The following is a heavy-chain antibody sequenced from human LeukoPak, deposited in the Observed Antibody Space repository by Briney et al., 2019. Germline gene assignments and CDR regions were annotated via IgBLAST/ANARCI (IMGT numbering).Heavy chain of an antibody. D-gene: IGHD3-9*01. CDR3: ARQGILTGYQFDY. CDR2: IYPGDSDT. J-gene: IGHJ4*02. CDR1: GYSFTSYW. V-gene: IGHV5-51*01. Sequence: PRESLKISCKGSGYSFTSYWIGWVRQLPGKGLEWMGIIYPGDSDTRYSPSFQGQVTISADKSISTAYLQWSSLKASDTAMYYCARQGILTGYQFDYWGQGTLVTVSS.